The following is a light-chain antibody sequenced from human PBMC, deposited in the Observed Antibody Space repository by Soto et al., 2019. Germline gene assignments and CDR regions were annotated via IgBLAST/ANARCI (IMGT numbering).Light chain of an antibody. CDR2: GTS. Sequence: EIVMTQSPATLSVSPGERATLSCRASQSVSTNLAWYQHKAGQVPRLLIHGTSTRATGIPARFSGSGSGTEFNLTISSLQSEDVAVFYCQQYNSWPRTFGQGTKLEIK. CDR3: QQYNSWPRT. V-gene: IGKV3-15*01. CDR1: QSVSTN. J-gene: IGKJ2*01.